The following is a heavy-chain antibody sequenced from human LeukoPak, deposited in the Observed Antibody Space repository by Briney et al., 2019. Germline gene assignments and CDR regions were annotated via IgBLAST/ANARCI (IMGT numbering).Heavy chain of an antibody. V-gene: IGHV4-34*01. J-gene: IGHJ5*02. CDR3: ARVSLVSLDP. CDR2: INHSGST. Sequence: SETLSLTCAVYGGSFSGYYWSWIRQPPGKGLEWIGEINHSGSTNYNPSLKSRVTISVDTSKNQFSLKLSPVSAADTAGYYCARVSLVSLDPSGQGTLVTVSS. CDR1: GGSFSGYY.